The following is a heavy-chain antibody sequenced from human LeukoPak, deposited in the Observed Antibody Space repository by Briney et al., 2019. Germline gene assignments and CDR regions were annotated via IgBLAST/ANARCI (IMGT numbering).Heavy chain of an antibody. D-gene: IGHD6-19*01. V-gene: IGHV4-59*01. J-gene: IGHJ4*02. CDR1: GDSISSYY. CDR3: AREVIAVAGSFDY. CDR2: IYYSGST. Sequence: PSETLSLTCTVSGDSISSYYWSWIRRPPGKGLEWIGYIYYSGSTNYNPSLKSRVTISVDTSKSQFSLKLSSVTAADTAVYYCAREVIAVAGSFDYWGQGTLVTVSS.